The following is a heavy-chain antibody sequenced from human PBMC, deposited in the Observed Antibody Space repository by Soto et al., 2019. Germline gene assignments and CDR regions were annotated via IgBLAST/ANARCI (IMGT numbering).Heavy chain of an antibody. CDR1: GGSISSGDYY. J-gene: IGHJ6*02. CDR3: AGRPYGDYEGYYYGMDV. Sequence: QVQLQESGPGLVKPSQTLSLTCTVSGGSISSGDYYWSWIRQPPGKGLEWIGYIYYSGSTYYNPSLKSRVTISVDTSKNQFSLKLSSVTAADTAVYYCAGRPYGDYEGYYYGMDVWGQGTTVTVSS. CDR2: IYYSGST. D-gene: IGHD4-17*01. V-gene: IGHV4-30-4*01.